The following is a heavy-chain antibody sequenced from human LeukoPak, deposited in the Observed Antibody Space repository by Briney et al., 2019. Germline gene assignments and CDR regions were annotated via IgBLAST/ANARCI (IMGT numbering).Heavy chain of an antibody. CDR3: ARVETTVTTLDY. J-gene: IGHJ4*02. D-gene: IGHD4-17*01. Sequence: GSLRLSCAASGFTLSSFWMHWVRQAPGQGLVWVSRIKSDGSSTIYADSVKGRFTISRDNAKNTLYLQMNSLRAEDTAVYYCARVETTVTTLDYRGQGTLVTVSS. CDR2: IKSDGSST. CDR1: GFTLSSFW. V-gene: IGHV3-74*01.